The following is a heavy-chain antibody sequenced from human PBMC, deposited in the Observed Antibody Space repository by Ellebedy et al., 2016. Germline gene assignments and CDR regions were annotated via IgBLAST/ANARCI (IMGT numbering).Heavy chain of an antibody. D-gene: IGHD1-26*01. CDR2: INNRGAGT. J-gene: IGHJ4*02. CDR1: GFTFSAYW. V-gene: IGHV3-74*01. CDR3: ARLFLGDGSFYGETIDY. Sequence: GESLKISCAASGFTFSAYWMYWVRQAPGKGLMFVSRINNRGAGTTYADSVKGRFTISRDNAKNTLYLQMNSLRGEDSAVYYCARLFLGDGSFYGETIDYWGRGSLVTVSS.